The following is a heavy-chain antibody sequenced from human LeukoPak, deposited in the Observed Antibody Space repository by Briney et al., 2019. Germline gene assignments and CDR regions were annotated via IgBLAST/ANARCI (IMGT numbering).Heavy chain of an antibody. CDR1: GFTFSSYA. V-gene: IGHV3-23*01. Sequence: GGSLRLSCAASGFTFSSYAMSWVRQAPGKGLEWVSAISGSGGSTYYADSVKGRFTISRDNSKNTLYLQMNSLRAEDTALYFCAKGGGHSSPFDPWGQGTLVTVSS. J-gene: IGHJ5*02. CDR3: AKGGGHSSPFDP. D-gene: IGHD6-13*01. CDR2: ISGSGGST.